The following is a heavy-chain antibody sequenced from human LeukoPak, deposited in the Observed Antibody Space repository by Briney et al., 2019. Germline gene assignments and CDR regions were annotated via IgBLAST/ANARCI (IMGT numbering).Heavy chain of an antibody. V-gene: IGHV3-23*01. D-gene: IGHD6-19*01. CDR1: GVTFSIYA. CDR2: ISGTSGNT. CDR3: AKFRADSSGWPFDY. Sequence: GGSLRLSCAASGVTFSIYAMSWVRQAPGKGLEWVSSISGTSGNTYYADSVKGRFAISRDNSKDTLYLQMTSLRAEGTAIYSCAKFRADSSGWPFDYWGQGTLVTVSS. J-gene: IGHJ4*02.